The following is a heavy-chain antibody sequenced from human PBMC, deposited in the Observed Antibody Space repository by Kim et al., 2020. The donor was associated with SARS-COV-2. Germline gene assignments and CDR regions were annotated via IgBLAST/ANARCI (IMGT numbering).Heavy chain of an antibody. CDR3: AKRGSFSSSWYYFDY. V-gene: IGHV3-30*18. D-gene: IGHD6-13*01. J-gene: IGHJ4*01. Sequence: GGSLRLSCAASGFTFSSYGMHWVRQAPGKGLEWVTMMSQDGGKKYYADSVKGRFTISRDNSKNALYLQMNSLRTEDTAVYYCAKRGSFSSSWYYFDYWG. CDR1: GFTFSSYG. CDR2: MSQDGGKK.